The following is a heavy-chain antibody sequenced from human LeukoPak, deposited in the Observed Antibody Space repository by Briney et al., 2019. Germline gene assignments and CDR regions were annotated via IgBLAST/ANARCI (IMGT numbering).Heavy chain of an antibody. D-gene: IGHD3-16*02. CDR2: IIAANGDT. Sequence: ASVKVSCKASGYTFTSYAIHWVRQAPGQRLDWMGWIIAANGDTKYSQEFQSRVTITRDTSASTAYMELSSLRSEDMAVYYCARGLRLGDFSYYFDYWGQGTLVTVSS. V-gene: IGHV1-3*03. CDR3: ARGLRLGDFSYYFDY. CDR1: GYTFTSYA. J-gene: IGHJ4*02.